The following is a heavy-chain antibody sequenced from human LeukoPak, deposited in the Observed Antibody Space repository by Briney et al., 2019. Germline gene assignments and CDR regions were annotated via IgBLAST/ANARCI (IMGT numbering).Heavy chain of an antibody. CDR3: ARDPGDIVVVVAAPGSRNWFDP. V-gene: IGHV4-39*01. J-gene: IGHJ5*02. D-gene: IGHD2-15*01. CDR1: GGSISISSYY. CDR2: IYYSGST. Sequence: PSETLSLTCTVSGGSISISSYYWGWIRQPPGKGLEWIGSIYYSGSTYYNPSLKSRVTISVDTSKNQFSLKLSSVTAADTAVYYCARDPGDIVVVVAAPGSRNWFDPWGQGTLVTVSS.